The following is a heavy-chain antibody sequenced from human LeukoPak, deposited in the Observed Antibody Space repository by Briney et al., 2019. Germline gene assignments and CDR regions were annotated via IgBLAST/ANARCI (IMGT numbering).Heavy chain of an antibody. Sequence: GGSLRLSCAASGFTFSSYSMNWVRQAPGKGLEWVSSISSSSSYIYYADSVKGRFTISRDNAKNSLYLQMNSLRAEDTAVYYCARDGGYYDSSGYPHYWGQGTLVTVSS. V-gene: IGHV3-21*01. CDR2: ISSSSSYI. J-gene: IGHJ4*02. D-gene: IGHD3-22*01. CDR1: GFTFSSYS. CDR3: ARDGGYYDSSGYPHY.